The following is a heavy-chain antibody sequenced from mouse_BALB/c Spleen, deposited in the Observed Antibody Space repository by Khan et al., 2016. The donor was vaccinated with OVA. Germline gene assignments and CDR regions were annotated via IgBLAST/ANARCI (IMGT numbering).Heavy chain of an antibody. V-gene: IGHV2-4-1*01. CDR1: GFSLSNFG. CDR2: IWNGGNT. J-gene: IGHJ4*01. Sequence: QVQLKQSGPGLVQPSQNLSITCTVSGFSLSNFGVHWVRQSPGKALEWLGVIWNGGNTDYNAAFISRLSISKENSKSKIFFKMNGLQADDTSIYYCASIGVLHYYGYGGMDYWGQGTSVTVSS. D-gene: IGHD1-2*01. CDR3: ASIGVLHYYGYGGMDY.